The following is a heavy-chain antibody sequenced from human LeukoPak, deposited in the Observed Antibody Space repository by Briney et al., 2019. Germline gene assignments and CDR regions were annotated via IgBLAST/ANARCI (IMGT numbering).Heavy chain of an antibody. V-gene: IGHV3-7*01. Sequence: PGGSLRLSCAASGFTFSTYWMSWVRQAPGKGLEWVANIKQDGSEKYYEDSVKGRFTISRDNAKNSLYLQMNSLRAEDTAVYYCGRDLRTYYYDTSGQEPWGQGTLVTVSS. CDR1: GFTFSTYW. CDR3: GRDLRTYYYDTSGQEP. J-gene: IGHJ5*02. D-gene: IGHD3-22*01. CDR2: IKQDGSEK.